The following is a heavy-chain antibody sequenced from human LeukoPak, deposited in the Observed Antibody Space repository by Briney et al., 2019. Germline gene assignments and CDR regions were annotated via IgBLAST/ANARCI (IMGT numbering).Heavy chain of an antibody. CDR3: AKDKGWSRVIDY. Sequence: PGRSLRLSCAVSGATFSNHGMHWVRQAAGKGLEWVAFISKDGSKKYYGGSVTGRFITSRDNSRNTVYLQMDSLRPEDTAVYYCAKDKGWSRVIDYCGQGTLVTVAS. CDR1: GATFSNHG. CDR2: ISKDGSKK. J-gene: IGHJ4*02. D-gene: IGHD2-15*01. V-gene: IGHV3-30*18.